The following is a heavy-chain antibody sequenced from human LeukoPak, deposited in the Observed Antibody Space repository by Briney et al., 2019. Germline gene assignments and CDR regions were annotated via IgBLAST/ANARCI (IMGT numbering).Heavy chain of an antibody. D-gene: IGHD2-21*02. V-gene: IGHV4-34*01. J-gene: IGHJ5*02. CDR2: INHSGST. CDR3: ARDSVTHWFDP. CDR1: GGSFSGYY. Sequence: SETLSLTCAVYGGSFSGYYWSWIRQPPGKGLEWIGEINHSGSTNYNPSLKSRVTISVDTSKNQFSLKLSSVTAADTAVYYCARDSVTHWFDPWGQGTLVTVSS.